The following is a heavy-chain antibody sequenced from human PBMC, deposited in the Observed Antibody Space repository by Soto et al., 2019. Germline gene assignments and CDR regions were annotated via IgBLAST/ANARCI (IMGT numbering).Heavy chain of an antibody. CDR2: ISYDGSNK. J-gene: IGHJ4*02. CDR1: GFTFSSYG. CDR3: AKPFGATMDLRVDY. Sequence: PGGSLRLSCAASGFTFSSYGMHWVRQAPGKGLEWVAVISYDGSNKYYADSVKGRFTISRDNSKNTLYLQMNSLRAEDTAVYYCAKPFGATMDLRVDYWGQGTLVTVSS. V-gene: IGHV3-30*18. D-gene: IGHD1-26*01.